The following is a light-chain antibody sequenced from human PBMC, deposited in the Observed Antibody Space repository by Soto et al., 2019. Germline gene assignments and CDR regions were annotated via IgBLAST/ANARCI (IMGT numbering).Light chain of an antibody. CDR3: QQTYSTPYT. Sequence: DIQMTQSPSSVSASVGDRVTITCRASQGISSWLAWYQQKPGKAPKLLIFAASSLQSGVPSRFSGSGSGTDFTLTITALRPEDFATYFCQQTYSTPYTFGQGTKLEIK. J-gene: IGKJ2*01. CDR1: QGISSW. CDR2: AAS. V-gene: IGKV1-12*01.